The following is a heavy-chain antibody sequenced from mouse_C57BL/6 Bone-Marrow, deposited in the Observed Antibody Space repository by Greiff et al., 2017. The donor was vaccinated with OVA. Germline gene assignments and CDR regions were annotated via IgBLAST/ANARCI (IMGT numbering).Heavy chain of an antibody. D-gene: IGHD2-4*01. CDR2: ISDGGSYT. V-gene: IGHV5-4*01. CDR1: GFTFSSYA. J-gene: IGHJ3*01. CDR3: ARWDDYDAAY. Sequence: EVQVVESGGGLVKPGGSLKLSCAASGFTFSSYAMSWVRQTPEKRLEWVATISDGGSYTYYPDNVKGRFTISRDTAKNNLYLQMSHLKSEDTAMYYCARWDDYDAAYWGQGTLVTVSA.